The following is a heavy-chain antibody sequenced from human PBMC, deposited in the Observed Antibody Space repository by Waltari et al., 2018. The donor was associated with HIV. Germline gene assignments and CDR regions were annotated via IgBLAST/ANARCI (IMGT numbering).Heavy chain of an antibody. J-gene: IGHJ6*02. CDR2: SYYSGST. CDR1: GGSISSSSYY. D-gene: IGHD6-19*01. V-gene: IGHV4-39*01. CDR3: ARRDGSGWDNYYYGMDV. Sequence: QLQLQESGPGLVKPSETLSLTCTVSGGSISSSSYYWGWIRQPPGKGLGWIGGSYYSGSTYDNPSLESRVTISVDTSKNQFSLKLGSVTAAGTAVYYCARRDGSGWDNYYYGMDVWGQGTTVTVSS.